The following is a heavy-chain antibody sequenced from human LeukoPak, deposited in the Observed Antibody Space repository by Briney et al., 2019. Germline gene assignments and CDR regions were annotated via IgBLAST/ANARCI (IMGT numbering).Heavy chain of an antibody. D-gene: IGHD6-19*01. J-gene: IGHJ4*02. CDR2: ISYDGSNK. CDR1: GFTFSSYG. CDR3: ARETGGYYSGSYDY. V-gene: IGHV3-30*03. Sequence: QTGGSLRLSCAASGFTFSSYGMHWVRQAPGKGLEWVAVISYDGSNKYYADSVKGRFTISRDNSKNTLYLQMNSLRAEDTAVYYCARETGGYYSGSYDYWGQGTLVTVSS.